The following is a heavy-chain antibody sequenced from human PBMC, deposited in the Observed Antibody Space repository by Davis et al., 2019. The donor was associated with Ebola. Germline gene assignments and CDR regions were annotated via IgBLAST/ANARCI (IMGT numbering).Heavy chain of an antibody. J-gene: IGHJ4*02. CDR3: AGDYYSDY. D-gene: IGHD4/OR15-4a*01. Sequence: SETLSLTCTVSGGSISSYYWGWIRQPPGKGLEWIGSIYYSGSTYYNPSLKSRVTISADTSKSQFSLRLSSVTAADTAVYYCAGDYYSDYWGQGILVTVSS. CDR2: IYYSGST. V-gene: IGHV4-39*01. CDR1: GGSISSYY.